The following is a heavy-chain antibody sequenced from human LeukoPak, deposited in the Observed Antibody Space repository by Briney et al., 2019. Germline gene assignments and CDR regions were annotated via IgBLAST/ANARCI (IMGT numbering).Heavy chain of an antibody. CDR3: ARELERVIVTAAAGYFDY. CDR1: GYTFTSYG. D-gene: IGHD6-13*01. V-gene: IGHV1-18*01. CDR2: ISAYNGNT. J-gene: IGHJ4*02. Sequence: ASVKVSCKASGYTFTSYGISWVRQAPGQGLEWMGWISAYNGNTNYAQKLQGRVTMTTDTSTSTAYLELRSLRSDDTAVYYCARELERVIVTAAAGYFDYWGQGTLVTVSS.